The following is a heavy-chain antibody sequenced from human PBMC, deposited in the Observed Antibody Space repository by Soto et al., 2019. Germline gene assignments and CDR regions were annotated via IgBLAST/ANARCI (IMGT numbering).Heavy chain of an antibody. CDR2: TSYDGSNN. CDR1: GFTFRSYV. V-gene: IGHV3-33*05. CDR3: ARWGTTGGLDV. D-gene: IGHD3-16*01. Sequence: QVQLVESGGGVVQPGTSLRLSCVGSGFTFRSYVIHCVRQAPGKGLEWVALTSYDGSNNFYGDSVKGRFTISRDNSRNSVELQMDSQRLEDTALYYCARWGTTGGLDVWGQGTLVSVSS. J-gene: IGHJ4*02.